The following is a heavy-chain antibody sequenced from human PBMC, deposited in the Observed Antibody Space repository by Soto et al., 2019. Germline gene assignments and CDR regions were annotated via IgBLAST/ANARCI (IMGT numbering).Heavy chain of an antibody. Sequence: SVKVSCKASGGTFSSYAISWVRQAPGQGLEWMGGIIPIFGTANYAQKFQGRVTITADESTSTAYMELSSLRSEDTAVYYCAKIEDIVVAPAFDYWGQGTLVTVSS. CDR1: GGTFSSYA. J-gene: IGHJ4*02. V-gene: IGHV1-69*13. D-gene: IGHD2-15*01. CDR3: AKIEDIVVAPAFDY. CDR2: IIPIFGTA.